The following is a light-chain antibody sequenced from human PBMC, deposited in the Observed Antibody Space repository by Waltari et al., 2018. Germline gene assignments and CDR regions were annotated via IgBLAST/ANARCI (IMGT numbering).Light chain of an antibody. J-gene: IGLJ3*02. CDR2: EDN. V-gene: IGLV6-57*01. CDR3: QSYDSSQWV. Sequence: NFMLTQPHSVSESPGKTVTISCTRSSGSIASNYVQWYQQRPGSSPTTVIYEDNQRPSGVPERFSGSIDTSSNSASLTISGLKTEDEADYYCQSYDSSQWVFGGGTKLTVL. CDR1: SGSIASNY.